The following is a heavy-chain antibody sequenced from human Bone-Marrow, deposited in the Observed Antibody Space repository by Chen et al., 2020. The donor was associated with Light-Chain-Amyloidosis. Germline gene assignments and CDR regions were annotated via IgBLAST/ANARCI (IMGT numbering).Heavy chain of an antibody. CDR3: ARGDGYSGPTYYYYGMDV. CDR1: GYTFTSYD. Sequence: QVQLVQSGAEVKKPGASVKVSCKASGYTFTSYDINWVRQATGQGLEWMGWMIPNSGNTGYAQKFQGRVTMTRNTSISTAYMELSSLRSEDTAVYYCARGDGYSGPTYYYYGMDVWGQGTTVTVSS. J-gene: IGHJ6*02. V-gene: IGHV1-8*01. D-gene: IGHD5-12*01. CDR2: MIPNSGNT.